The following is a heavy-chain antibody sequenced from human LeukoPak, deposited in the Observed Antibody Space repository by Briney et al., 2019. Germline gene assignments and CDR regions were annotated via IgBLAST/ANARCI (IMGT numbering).Heavy chain of an antibody. CDR2: ISYSGGT. J-gene: IGHJ4*02. V-gene: IGHV4-39*07. Sequence: SETLSLTCTVSGGSISSSGYFWGWIRQPPGKGLEWIGSISYSGGTYYNPSLKSRVIISVDTSKKQFSLKLSSVTAADTAVYYCARDHYYDSSGYYYGFDSWGQGTLVTVSS. D-gene: IGHD3-22*01. CDR3: ARDHYYDSSGYYYGFDS. CDR1: GGSISSSGYF.